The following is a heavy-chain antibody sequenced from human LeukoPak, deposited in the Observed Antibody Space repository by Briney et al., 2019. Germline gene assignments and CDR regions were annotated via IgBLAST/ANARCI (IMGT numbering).Heavy chain of an antibody. V-gene: IGHV4-34*01. CDR3: ARFRRVIPAAIRGYYFDY. CDR1: GGSFSGYS. J-gene: IGHJ4*02. D-gene: IGHD2-2*02. Sequence: SETLSLTCAVYGGSFSGYSCSWIRQPPGRGLEWIGEINHSGSTNYNPSLKSRVTISVDTSKNQFSLKLSSVTAADTAVYYCARFRRVIPAAIRGYYFDYWGQGTLVTVSS. CDR2: INHSGST.